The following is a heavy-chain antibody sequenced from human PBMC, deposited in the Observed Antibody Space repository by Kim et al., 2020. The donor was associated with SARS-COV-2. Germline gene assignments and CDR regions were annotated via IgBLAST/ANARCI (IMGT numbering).Heavy chain of an antibody. CDR3: ARDRAYSSSWYGPNYYYYGMDV. CDR1: LFTFIIYI. CDR2: IIIIIITI. J-gene: IGHJ6*02. Sequence: GGSLRLSFSSSLFTFIIYIMNFFLHSPFNFLYFFSYIIIIIITIYYSYSFNFLFTISRDNAKNSLYLQMNSLRAEDTAVYYCARDRAYSSSWYGPNYYYYGMDVWGQGTTVTVS. D-gene: IGHD6-13*01. V-gene: IGHV3-48*04.